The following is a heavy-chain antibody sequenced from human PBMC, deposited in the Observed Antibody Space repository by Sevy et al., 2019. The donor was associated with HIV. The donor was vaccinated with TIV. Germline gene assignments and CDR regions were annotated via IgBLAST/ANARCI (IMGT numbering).Heavy chain of an antibody. CDR3: VTLPYDFWSGYYNTAYFDY. D-gene: IGHD3-3*01. CDR1: GFTFSSYA. CDR2: ISSNGGST. J-gene: IGHJ4*02. Sequence: GGFLRLSCSASGFTFSSYAMHWVRQAPGKGLEYVSAISSNGGSTYYADSVKGRFTISRDNSKNTLYLQMSSLRAEDTAVYYCVTLPYDFWSGYYNTAYFDYWGQGTLVTVSS. V-gene: IGHV3-64D*06.